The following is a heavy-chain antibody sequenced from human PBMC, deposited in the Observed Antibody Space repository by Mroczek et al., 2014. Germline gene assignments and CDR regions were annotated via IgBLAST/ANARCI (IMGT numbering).Heavy chain of an antibody. D-gene: IGHD6-19*01. Sequence: VQLVEVWGGLVQPGGVPRDSPVQPLDFTFSSYAMSWVRQAPGKGLEWVSAISGSGGSTYYADSVKGRFTISRDNSKNTLYLQMNSLRAEDTAVYYCAKESRGQWLVKYDYWGQGTLVTVSS. CDR2: ISGSGGST. V-gene: IGHV3-23*04. CDR3: AKESRGQWLVKYDY. J-gene: IGHJ4*02. CDR1: DFTFSSYA.